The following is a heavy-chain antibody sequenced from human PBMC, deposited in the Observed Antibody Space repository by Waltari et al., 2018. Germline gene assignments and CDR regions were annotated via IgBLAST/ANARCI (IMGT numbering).Heavy chain of an antibody. D-gene: IGHD1-1*01. J-gene: IGHJ6*02. CDR3: VRDTSTMTQQPNGMDV. Sequence: QVHLVQSGAEVKKPGSSVKVSCKASGGPYSRFGLSWVRLAPGQGLEWMGGVVPVFGKTNYAQKFEGRVTITADESTSTVYTELSSLRSEDTAVYYCVRDTSTMTQQPNGMDVWGQGTTVTVAS. V-gene: IGHV1-69*01. CDR1: GGPYSRFG. CDR2: VVPVFGKT.